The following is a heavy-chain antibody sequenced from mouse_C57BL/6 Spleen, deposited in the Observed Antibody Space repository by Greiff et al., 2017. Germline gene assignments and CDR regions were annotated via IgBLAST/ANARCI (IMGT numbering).Heavy chain of an antibody. V-gene: IGHV5-9-1*02. J-gene: IGHJ2*01. CDR1: GFTFSSYA. CDR2: ISSGGDYI. D-gene: IGHD2-5*01. CDR3: TRYYSNYEGNYFDY. Sequence: EVQRVESGEGLVKPGGSLKLSCAASGFTFSSYAMSWVRQTPEKRLEWVAYISSGGDYIYYADTVKGRFTISRDNARNTLYLQMSSLKSEDTAMYYCTRYYSNYEGNYFDYWGQGTTLTVSS.